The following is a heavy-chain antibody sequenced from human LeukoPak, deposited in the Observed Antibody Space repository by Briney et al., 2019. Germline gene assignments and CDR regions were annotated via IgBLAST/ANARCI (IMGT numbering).Heavy chain of an antibody. CDR2: IYYSGST. V-gene: IGHV4-59*08. J-gene: IGHJ5*02. CDR1: GGSISSYY. Sequence: SETLSLTCTVSGGSISSYYWSWIRQPPGKGLEWIGYIYYSGSTNYNPSLKSRVTISVDTSKNQFSLKLSSVTAADTAVYYCARHISSFTARSKVGATGWFDPWGRGTLVTVSS. CDR3: ARHISSFTARSKVGATGWFDP. D-gene: IGHD1-26*01.